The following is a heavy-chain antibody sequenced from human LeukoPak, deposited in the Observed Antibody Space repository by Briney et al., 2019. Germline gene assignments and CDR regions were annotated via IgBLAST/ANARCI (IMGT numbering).Heavy chain of an antibody. CDR1: GFTFSSYE. Sequence: GGSLRLSCAASGFTFSSYEMNWVRQAPGKGLEWVSYISSSGSTIYYADSVKGRFTISRDNAKNSLYLQMNSLRAEDTAVYYCARDDSSGYIPFDYWGQGTLVTVSS. V-gene: IGHV3-48*03. CDR3: ARDDSSGYIPFDY. CDR2: ISSSGSTI. J-gene: IGHJ4*02. D-gene: IGHD3-22*01.